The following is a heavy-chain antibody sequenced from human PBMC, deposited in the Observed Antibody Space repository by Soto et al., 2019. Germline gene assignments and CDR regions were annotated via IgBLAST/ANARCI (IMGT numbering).Heavy chain of an antibody. CDR2: IYYSGST. CDR3: ARVGSGVSH. D-gene: IGHD3-10*01. V-gene: IGHV4-59*01. CDR1: GGSISSYY. Sequence: SETLSPTCTVSGGSISSYYWSWIRQPPGKGLEWIGYIYYSGSTNYNPSLKSRVTISVDTSKNQFSLKLSSVTAADTAVYYCARVGSGVSHWGQGTLVTVSS. J-gene: IGHJ4*02.